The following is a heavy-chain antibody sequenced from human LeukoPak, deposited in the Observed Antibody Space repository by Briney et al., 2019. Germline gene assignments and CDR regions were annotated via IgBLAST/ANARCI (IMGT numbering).Heavy chain of an antibody. D-gene: IGHD5-24*01. CDR3: ARDRAGKDGYNYYFDY. Sequence: GGSLRLSCAASGFTVSSTYMSWVRQAPGKGLEWVSVIYSGGSTYYADSVKGRFTISRDNSKNTLYLQMNSLRAEDTAVYYCARDRAGKDGYNYYFDYWGQGTLVTVSS. CDR2: IYSGGST. CDR1: GFTVSSTY. J-gene: IGHJ4*02. V-gene: IGHV3-53*01.